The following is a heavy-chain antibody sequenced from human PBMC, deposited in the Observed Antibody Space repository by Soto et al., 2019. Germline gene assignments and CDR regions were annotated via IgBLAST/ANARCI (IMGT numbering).Heavy chain of an antibody. CDR2: ISSSSSTI. V-gene: IGHV3-48*02. CDR3: ARDLRRVAVAGTARAYYYYGMDV. Sequence: ESGGGLVQPGGSLRLSCAASGFTFSSYSMNWVRQAPGKGLEWVSYISSSSSTIYYADSVKGRFTISRDNAKNSLYLQMNSLRDEDTAVYYCARDLRRVAVAGTARAYYYYGMDVWGQGTTVTVSS. D-gene: IGHD6-19*01. CDR1: GFTFSSYS. J-gene: IGHJ6*02.